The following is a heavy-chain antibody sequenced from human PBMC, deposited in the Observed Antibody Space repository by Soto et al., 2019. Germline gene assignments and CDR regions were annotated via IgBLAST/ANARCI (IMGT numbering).Heavy chain of an antibody. V-gene: IGHV3-9*01. CDR3: AKDTAGGSWYYFDY. CDR1: GFTFDDYA. D-gene: IGHD6-13*01. CDR2: ISWNSGSI. J-gene: IGHJ4*02. Sequence: EVQLVESGGGLVQPGRSLRLSCAASGFTFDDYAMHWVRQAPGKGLEWVSGISWNSGSIGYADSVKGRFTISRDNAKNSLYLQMNSLRAEDTALYYCAKDTAGGSWYYFDYWGQGTLVTVSS.